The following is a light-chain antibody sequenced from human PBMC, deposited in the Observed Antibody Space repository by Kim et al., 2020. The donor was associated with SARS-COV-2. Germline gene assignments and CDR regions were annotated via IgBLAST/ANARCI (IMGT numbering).Light chain of an antibody. CDR3: QQYVGSPYT. V-gene: IGKV3-20*01. J-gene: IGKJ2*01. Sequence: LSPGERATLSCRASESVRGNQLAWYQQKRGQAPRLLIYGASSRAGGIPDRFSGSGSGSDFTLTISRLQPEDFAVYFCQQYVGSPYTFGQGTKLEI. CDR1: ESVRGNQ. CDR2: GAS.